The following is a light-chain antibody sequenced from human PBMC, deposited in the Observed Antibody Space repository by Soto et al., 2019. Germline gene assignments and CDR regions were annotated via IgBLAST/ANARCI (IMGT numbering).Light chain of an antibody. CDR3: QQYDNWPWT. Sequence: EVVLTQSPATLSLSPGERATLSCRASQSVSRSYLAWYQQKPGQAPRLLIHGASSRATGFPARFSGSGSGTEFTLTISYLQSEDFAVYYCQQYDNWPWTFCQGTKVDIK. CDR1: QSVSRSY. J-gene: IGKJ1*01. V-gene: IGKV3-15*01. CDR2: GAS.